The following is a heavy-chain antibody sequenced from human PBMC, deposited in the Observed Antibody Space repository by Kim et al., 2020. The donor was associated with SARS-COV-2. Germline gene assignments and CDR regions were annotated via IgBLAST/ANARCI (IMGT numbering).Heavy chain of an antibody. D-gene: IGHD3-10*01. CDR1: GFTVSSNY. CDR3: ASTTDTQVYGSGSYWDY. J-gene: IGHJ4*02. CDR2: IYSGGST. V-gene: IGHV3-53*01. Sequence: GGSLRLSCAASGFTVSSNYMSWVRQAPGKGLEWVSVIYSGGSTYYADSVKGRFTISRDNSKNTLYLQMNSLRAGDTAVYYCASTTDTQVYGSGSYWDYWGQGTLVTVSS.